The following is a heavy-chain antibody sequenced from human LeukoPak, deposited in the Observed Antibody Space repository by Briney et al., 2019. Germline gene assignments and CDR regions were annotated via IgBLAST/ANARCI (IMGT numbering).Heavy chain of an antibody. CDR3: ALPRRDGDFYFVY. CDR2: INRDGRST. V-gene: IGHV3-74*01. D-gene: IGHD4-17*01. J-gene: IGHJ4*02. CDR1: GVTLSNYW. Sequence: GGSLRLSCAASGVTLSNYWMHWFRQAPGKGLVWVSRINRDGRSTNYADSVKGRFTISRDNAKNTVFLQMNSLRAEDTAVYYCALPRRDGDFYFVYWGQGALVTVSS.